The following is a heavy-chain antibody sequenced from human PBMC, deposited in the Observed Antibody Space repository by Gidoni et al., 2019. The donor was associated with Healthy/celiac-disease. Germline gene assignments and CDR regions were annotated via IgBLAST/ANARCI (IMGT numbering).Heavy chain of an antibody. CDR2: ISYEGSNK. V-gene: IGHV3-30*18. CDR1: GFTFSSYG. Sequence: QLQLVESGGAVVQPGRSLRLSCAASGFTFSSYGIHWVRQAPGKGREWVAVISYEGSNKYYADSVKGRFTIARDNSKNTLYLQMNSLRAEDTAVYYCAKCYRNYDVCNFDYWGQGTLVTVSS. J-gene: IGHJ4*02. D-gene: IGHD4-4*01. CDR3: AKCYRNYDVCNFDY.